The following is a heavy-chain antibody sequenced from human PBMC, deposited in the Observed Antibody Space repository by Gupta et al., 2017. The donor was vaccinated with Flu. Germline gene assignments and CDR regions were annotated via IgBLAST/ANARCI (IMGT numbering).Heavy chain of an antibody. Sequence: QVQLQESGPGLVKPSETLSLTCSVSGDSFNLYFWNWIRQPAGKGLEYIGRVYSDGRTDDNPSLKSRVNMSIDTSKNQVSLKLRYGNAADTAVYYCAREMPMIPHVFDIWGQGTMVHVS. V-gene: IGHV4-4*07. CDR1: GDSFNLYF. CDR3: AREMPMIPHVFDI. CDR2: VYSDGRT. J-gene: IGHJ3*02. D-gene: IGHD3-22*01.